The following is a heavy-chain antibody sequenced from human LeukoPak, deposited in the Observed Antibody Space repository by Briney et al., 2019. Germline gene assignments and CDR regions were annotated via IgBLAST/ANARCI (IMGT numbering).Heavy chain of an antibody. J-gene: IGHJ4*02. CDR1: GFTFSSYG. CDR3: ARGQLWFGESAKYYFDY. V-gene: IGHV3-33*01. CDR2: IWYDGSNK. D-gene: IGHD3-10*01. Sequence: GGSLRLSCAASGFTFSSYGMHWVRQAPGKGLEWVAVIWYDGSNKYYADSVKSRFTISRDNAKNSLYLQMNSLRAEDTAVYYCARGQLWFGESAKYYFDYWGQGTLVTVSS.